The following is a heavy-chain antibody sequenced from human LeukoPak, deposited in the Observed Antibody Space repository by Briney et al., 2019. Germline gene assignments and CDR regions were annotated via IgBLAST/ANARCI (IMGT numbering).Heavy chain of an antibody. V-gene: IGHV3-11*01. CDR2: ISSSGSTI. J-gene: IGHJ4*02. D-gene: IGHD3-16*02. Sequence: GGSLRLSCAASGFTFSDYYMSWIRQAPGKGLEWVSYISSSGSTIYYADSVKGRFTISRDNAKNSLYLQMNSLRAEDTAVYYCAREGIYDYVWGSYRYRDLDYWGQGTLVTVSS. CDR3: AREGIYDYVWGSYRYRDLDY. CDR1: GFTFSDYY.